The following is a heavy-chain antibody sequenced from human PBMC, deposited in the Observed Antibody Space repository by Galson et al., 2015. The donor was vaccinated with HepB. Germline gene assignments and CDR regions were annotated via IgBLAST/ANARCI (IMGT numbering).Heavy chain of an antibody. Sequence: ETLSLTCAVSGVSISSSLYYWSWVRQSPGKGLECIGEIYHGGSTSYNPSLKSRVTISVDKSKNQFSLKLSSVTAADTAVYYCARFREGGGWLDYWGQGILVTVSS. CDR2: IYHGGST. CDR1: GVSISSSLYY. D-gene: IGHD6-19*01. J-gene: IGHJ4*02. V-gene: IGHV4-4*02. CDR3: ARFREGGGWLDY.